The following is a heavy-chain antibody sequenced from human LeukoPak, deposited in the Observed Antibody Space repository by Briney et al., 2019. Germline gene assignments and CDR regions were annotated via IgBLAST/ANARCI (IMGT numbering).Heavy chain of an antibody. V-gene: IGHV4-31*03. J-gene: IGHJ6*02. CDR3: ARDQLGSGNYGMDV. CDR1: GYSISSVSFY. CDR2: IYFSRTT. Sequence: PSETLSLTCSVSGYSISSVSFYWSWVRQLPGKGLEWLGYIYFSRTTYYHPAFQSRLTLSLDTSKNQFSLNLNSLTVADTAVYYCARDQLGSGNYGMDVWGPGTPVTVSS. D-gene: IGHD1-1*01.